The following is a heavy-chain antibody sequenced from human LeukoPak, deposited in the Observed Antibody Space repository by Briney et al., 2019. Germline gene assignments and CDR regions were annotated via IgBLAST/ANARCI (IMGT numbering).Heavy chain of an antibody. CDR2: IWYDGSKT. CDR3: ARARLGTVTGYHFDY. Sequence: TSLRLSCAASGFTFSNFFMHWVRQAPGKGLEWVALIWYDGSKTYYVDSVKGRFTISRDNSKDTVYLRMNSLSAEDTAVYHCARARLGTVTGYHFDYWGQGIPVTVSS. J-gene: IGHJ4*02. CDR1: GFTFSNFF. V-gene: IGHV3-33*01. D-gene: IGHD3-9*01.